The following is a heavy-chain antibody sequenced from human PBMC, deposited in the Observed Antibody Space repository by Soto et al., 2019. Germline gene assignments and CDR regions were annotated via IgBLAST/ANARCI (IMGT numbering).Heavy chain of an antibody. Sequence: PGGSLRLSCAASGFTFDDYAMHWVRQAPGKGLEWVSGISWNSGSIGYADSVKGRFTISRDNAKNSLYLQMNSLRAEDTALYYCAKDPSGGGNSPDFDYWGQGTLVTVSS. D-gene: IGHD2-21*02. CDR2: ISWNSGSI. CDR3: AKDPSGGGNSPDFDY. CDR1: GFTFDDYA. J-gene: IGHJ4*02. V-gene: IGHV3-9*01.